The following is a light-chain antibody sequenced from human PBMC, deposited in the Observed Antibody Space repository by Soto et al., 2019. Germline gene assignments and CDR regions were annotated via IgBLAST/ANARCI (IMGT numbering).Light chain of an antibody. J-gene: IGLJ2*01. CDR1: SSDIGAYNL. CDR3: CSYAGSYAFVV. Sequence: QSALTQPASVSGSPGQSITISCTGTSSDIGAYNLVSWYQQHPGKASKLIIYEATKRPSGISNRFSGSKSGNTASLTISGLQAEDEAAYHCCSYAGSYAFVVFGGGTKLTVL. V-gene: IGLV2-23*02. CDR2: EAT.